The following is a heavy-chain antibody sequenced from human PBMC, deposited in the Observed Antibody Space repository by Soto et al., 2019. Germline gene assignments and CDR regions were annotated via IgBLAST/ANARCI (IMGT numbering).Heavy chain of an antibody. CDR2: IYYSGST. Sequence: QVQLQESGPGLVKPSQTLSLTCTVSGGSISSGGYYWSWIRQHPGKGLEWIGYIYYSGSTYYNPSLKRRVTISVDTSKHQFSLQLRSVPAADTAVYYCARDTSLWGINYWGQGTLVTVSS. D-gene: IGHD2-2*01. CDR3: ARDTSLWGINY. V-gene: IGHV4-31*03. CDR1: GGSISSGGYY. J-gene: IGHJ4*02.